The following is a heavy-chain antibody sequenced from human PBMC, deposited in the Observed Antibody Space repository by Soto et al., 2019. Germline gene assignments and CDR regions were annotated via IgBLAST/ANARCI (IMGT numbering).Heavy chain of an antibody. D-gene: IGHD7-27*01. CDR2: ISGSGGST. V-gene: IGHV3-23*01. J-gene: IGHJ4*02. CDR1: GFTFSSYA. Sequence: VGSLRLSCAASGFTFSSYAMSWVRQAPGKGLEWVSAISGSGGSTYYADSVKGRFTISRDNSKNTLYLQMNSLRAEDTAVYYCAKGELGIPYYFDYWGQGTLVTVSS. CDR3: AKGELGIPYYFDY.